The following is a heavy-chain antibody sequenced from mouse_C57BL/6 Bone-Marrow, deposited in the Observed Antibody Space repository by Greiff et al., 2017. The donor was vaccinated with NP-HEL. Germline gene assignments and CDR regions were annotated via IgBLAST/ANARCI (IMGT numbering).Heavy chain of an antibody. CDR1: GYTFTSYW. V-gene: IGHV1-55*01. D-gene: IGHD1-1*01. CDR3: ARFYYYGSSYDYYAMDY. CDR2: IYPGSGST. Sequence: VQLQQPGAELVKPGASVKMSCKASGYTFTSYWITWVKQRPGQGLEWIGDIYPGSGSTNYNEKFKSKATLTVDTSSSTVYMQLSSLTSEDSAVYYCARFYYYGSSYDYYAMDYWGQGTSVTVSS. J-gene: IGHJ4*01.